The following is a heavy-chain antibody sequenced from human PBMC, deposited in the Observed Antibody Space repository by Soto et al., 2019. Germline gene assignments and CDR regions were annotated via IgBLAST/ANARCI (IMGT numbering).Heavy chain of an antibody. CDR1: GGTFSSYA. CDR2: IIPIFGT. D-gene: IGHD2-15*01. J-gene: IGHJ2*01. Sequence: QVQLVQSGAEVKKPGSSVTVSCKASGGTFSSYAISWVRQAPGQGLEWMGGIIPIFGTNYAQKFQGRVTITADESTSTAYMELLSLRSEDTAMYYCARVVTVVKSFHYWYFDLWGRGTLVTVSS. V-gene: IGHV1-69*12. CDR3: ARVVTVVKSFHYWYFDL.